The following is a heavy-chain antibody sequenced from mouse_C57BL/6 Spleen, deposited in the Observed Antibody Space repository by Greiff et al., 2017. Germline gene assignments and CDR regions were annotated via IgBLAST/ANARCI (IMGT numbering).Heavy chain of an antibody. D-gene: IGHD1-1*01. CDR2: ISDGGSYT. V-gene: IGHV5-4*01. Sequence: DVKLVESGGGLVKPGGSLKLSCAASGFTFSSYAMSWVRQTPEKRLEWVATISDGGSYTYYPDNVKGRFTISRDNAKNNLYLQMSHLKSEDTAMYYCAREGDGSSYKYFDVWGTGTTVTVSS. CDR1: GFTFSSYA. CDR3: AREGDGSSYKYFDV. J-gene: IGHJ1*03.